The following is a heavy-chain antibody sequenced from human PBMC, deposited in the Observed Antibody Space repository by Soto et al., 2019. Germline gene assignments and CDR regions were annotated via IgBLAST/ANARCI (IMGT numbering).Heavy chain of an antibody. J-gene: IGHJ4*02. CDR3: AKDANVDTAMPYYFDY. Sequence: QVQLVESGGGVVQPGRSLRLSCAASGFTFSSYGMHWVRQAPGKGLEWVAVISYDGSNKYYADSVKGRFTISRDNSQNTLYLQMNSLRAEDTAVYYCAKDANVDTAMPYYFDYWGQGTLVTVSS. CDR2: ISYDGSNK. D-gene: IGHD5-18*01. CDR1: GFTFSSYG. V-gene: IGHV3-30*18.